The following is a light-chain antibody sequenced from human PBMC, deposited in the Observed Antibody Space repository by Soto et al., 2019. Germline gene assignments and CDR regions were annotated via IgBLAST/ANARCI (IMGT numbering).Light chain of an antibody. Sequence: EIMMTQSPATLSVSPGERATLSCRASQSVSSYLAWYQQKPGQAPRLLIYGASTRATGIPARFSGSGSGTEFTLTISSLQSEDFAVYFCQQYNNWPPITFGQGTRLEIK. CDR2: GAS. V-gene: IGKV3-15*01. J-gene: IGKJ5*01. CDR3: QQYNNWPPIT. CDR1: QSVSSY.